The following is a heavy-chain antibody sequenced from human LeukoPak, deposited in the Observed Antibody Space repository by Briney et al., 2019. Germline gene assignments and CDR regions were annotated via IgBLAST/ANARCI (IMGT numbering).Heavy chain of an antibody. Sequence: SETLSLTCTVSGGSISSSSYYWGWIRQPPGKGLEWIGSIYYSGSTYYNPSLKSRVTISVDTSKNQFSLKLSSVTAADTAVYYCARGTTQASGYAFDIWGQGTMVTVSS. CDR2: IYYSGST. CDR1: GGSISSSSYY. V-gene: IGHV4-39*07. D-gene: IGHD4-11*01. CDR3: ARGTTQASGYAFDI. J-gene: IGHJ3*02.